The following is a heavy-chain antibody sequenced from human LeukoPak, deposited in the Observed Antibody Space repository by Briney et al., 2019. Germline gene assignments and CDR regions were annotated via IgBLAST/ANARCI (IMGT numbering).Heavy chain of an antibody. J-gene: IGHJ4*02. CDR3: AKGPRPDITVAHTVEK. CDR2: TISRGDRT. V-gene: IGHV3-23*01. CDR1: GFTFSNYA. D-gene: IGHD6-19*01. Sequence: PGGSMIPSWAAAGFTFSNYAMSWVSQVPGRGLGWVATTISRGDRTYDADSGKGRFTISRDNSKNTLYLQLNSVRAEDTAMYYCAKGPRPDITVAHTVEKWGQGTLVTVSS.